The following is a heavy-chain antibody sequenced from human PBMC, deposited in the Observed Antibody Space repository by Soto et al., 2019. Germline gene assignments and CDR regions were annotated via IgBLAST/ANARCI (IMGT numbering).Heavy chain of an antibody. CDR1: GGSISSSSYY. V-gene: IGHV4-39*01. CDR3: ARPHGFGELLDAFDI. D-gene: IGHD3-10*01. J-gene: IGHJ3*02. CDR2: IYYSGST. Sequence: SETLSLTCTVSGGSISSSSYYWGWIRQPPGKGLEWIGSIYYSGSTYYNPSLKSRVTISVDTSKNQFSLKLSSVTAADTAVYYCARPHGFGELLDAFDIWGQGTMVTVSS.